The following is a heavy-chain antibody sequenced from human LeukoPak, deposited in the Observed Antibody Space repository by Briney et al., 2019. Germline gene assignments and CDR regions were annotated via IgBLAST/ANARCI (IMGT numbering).Heavy chain of an antibody. CDR3: ARDRLRGSSWYRAAGYMDV. CDR2: IHPYSGGS. D-gene: IGHD6-13*01. J-gene: IGHJ6*03. CDR1: GFTFNGYY. Sequence: ASVKVSCKASGFTFNGYYVHWVRQAPGQGLEWMGRIHPYSGGSNSAQKFQGRVTMARDMSISTAYMELSRLRSDDTAVYYCARDRLRGSSWYRAAGYMDVWGKGTTVTVSS. V-gene: IGHV1-2*06.